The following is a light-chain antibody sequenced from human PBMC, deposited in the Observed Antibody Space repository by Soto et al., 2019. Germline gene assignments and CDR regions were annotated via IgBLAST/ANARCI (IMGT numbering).Light chain of an antibody. CDR2: AAS. CDR1: QSISSY. V-gene: IGKV1-39*01. Sequence: DIQMTQSPSSLSASVGDRVTITCRASQSISSYLNWYQQKPGKAPKLLIYAASSLQSGVPSRLSGSGSGTDFTLNVSSLQPDDVATYYCQPSYITPWTFGQGTPWEIK. J-gene: IGKJ1*01. CDR3: QPSYITPWT.